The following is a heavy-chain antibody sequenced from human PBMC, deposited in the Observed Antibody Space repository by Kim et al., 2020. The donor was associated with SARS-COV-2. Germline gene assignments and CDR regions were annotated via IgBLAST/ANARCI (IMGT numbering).Heavy chain of an antibody. D-gene: IGHD1-1*01. Sequence: SETLSLTCTVSGGSISSYYWSWIRQPAGKGLEWIGRIYTSGSTNYNPSLKSRVTMSVDTSKNQFSLKLSSVTAADTAVYYCARVGMERLHYYGMDVWGQGTTVTVSS. CDR1: GGSISSYY. CDR2: IYTSGST. CDR3: ARVGMERLHYYGMDV. V-gene: IGHV4-4*07. J-gene: IGHJ6*02.